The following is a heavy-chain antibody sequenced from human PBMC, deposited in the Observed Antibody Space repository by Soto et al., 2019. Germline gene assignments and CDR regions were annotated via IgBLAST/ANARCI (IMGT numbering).Heavy chain of an antibody. V-gene: IGHV3-13*05. CDR3: AREGSGSFRTAYYYYYGMDV. CDR1: GFTFSSYD. Sequence: GGSLRLSCAASGFTFSSYDMHWVRQATGKGLEWVSAIGTAGDPYYPGSVKGRFTISRENAKNTLYLQMNSLRAEDTAVYYCAREGSGSFRTAYYYYYGMDVWGQGTTVTVSS. CDR2: IGTAGDP. J-gene: IGHJ6*02. D-gene: IGHD1-26*01.